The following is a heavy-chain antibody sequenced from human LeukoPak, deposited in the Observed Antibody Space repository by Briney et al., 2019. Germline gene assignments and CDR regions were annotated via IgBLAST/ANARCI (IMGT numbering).Heavy chain of an antibody. CDR3: ARVDGSGGNDY. D-gene: IGHD3-10*01. J-gene: IGHJ4*02. V-gene: IGHV4-61*02. CDR1: GGSISSSSYY. Sequence: SETLSLTCTVSGGSISSSSYYWGWIRQPAGKGLEWIGRIYTSGSTNYDPSLKSRVTMSVDTSKNQFSLKLSSVTAADTAVYYCARVDGSGGNDYWGQGTLVTVSS. CDR2: IYTSGST.